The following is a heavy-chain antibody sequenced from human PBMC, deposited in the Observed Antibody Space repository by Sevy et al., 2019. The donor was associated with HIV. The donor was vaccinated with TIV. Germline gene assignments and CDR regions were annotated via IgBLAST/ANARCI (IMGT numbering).Heavy chain of an antibody. CDR2: IAYDETVK. Sequence: GGSLRLSCEVSGFTLDTYVMHWVRQAPGKGLEWVAGIAYDETVKYNGESVKGRFTISRDKSKNILCMQMNVLGVDDRAVYFCAKEPRLYGDTVEGFDYWGQGTLVTVSS. D-gene: IGHD4-17*01. CDR3: AKEPRLYGDTVEGFDY. J-gene: IGHJ4*02. CDR1: GFTLDTYV. V-gene: IGHV3-30*18.